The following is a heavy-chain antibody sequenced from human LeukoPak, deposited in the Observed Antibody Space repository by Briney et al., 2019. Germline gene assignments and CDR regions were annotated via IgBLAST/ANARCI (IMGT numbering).Heavy chain of an antibody. CDR1: GFTFSGFA. Sequence: GGSLRLSCAASGFTFSGFAMSWVRRTPGKGLEWVSGISGSGDNTLYADSVKGRFTISRDNSKNTLYLEMNSLRAEDTALYYCAKGGSMDVWGQGTTVTVSS. CDR2: ISGSGDNT. CDR3: AKGGSMDV. D-gene: IGHD6-13*01. J-gene: IGHJ6*02. V-gene: IGHV3-23*01.